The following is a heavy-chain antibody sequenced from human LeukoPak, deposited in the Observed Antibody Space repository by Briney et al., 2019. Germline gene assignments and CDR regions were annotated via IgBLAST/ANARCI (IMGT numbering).Heavy chain of an antibody. V-gene: IGHV1-18*01. CDR1: GYTFTSYG. Sequence: ASVKVSCKASGYTFTSYGISWVRQAPGQGLEWMGWISAYNGNTNYAQKLQGRVTMTTDTSTSTAYMELRSLRSDDTAVYYCARIVVPAARLYYYYMDVWGKGTTVTVSS. CDR2: ISAYNGNT. J-gene: IGHJ6*03. D-gene: IGHD2-2*01. CDR3: ARIVVPAARLYYYYMDV.